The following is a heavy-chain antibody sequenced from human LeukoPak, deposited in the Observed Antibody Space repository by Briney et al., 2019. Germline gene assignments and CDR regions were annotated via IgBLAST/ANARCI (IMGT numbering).Heavy chain of an antibody. CDR2: ICSSGSPT. CDR3: ARRPYSDTSGRLSDV. V-gene: IGHV3-48*02. D-gene: IGHD3-22*01. CDR1: GFAFSSYN. Sequence: GGSLRLSCAASGFAFSSYNMNWVRQAPGKGLEWISYICSSGSPTHYADSVGGRFTISRDNAKNSLYLQMNSLRDEDTDVYFCARRPYSDTSGRLSDVWGQGTTVTVSS. J-gene: IGHJ6*02.